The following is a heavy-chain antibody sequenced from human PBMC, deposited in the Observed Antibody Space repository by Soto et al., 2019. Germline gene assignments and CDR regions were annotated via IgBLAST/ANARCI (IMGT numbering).Heavy chain of an antibody. J-gene: IGHJ6*03. V-gene: IGHV3-66*01. CDR2: IYSGGNT. Sequence: EMLVVESGGGLVQPGGSLRLSCAASGFTVSSNYMTWVRQVPGKGLEWVSIIYSGGNTYYADSVKGRFTLPRDNSKNTLYLQMNSLRAEDTAVYYCARGILRGVISYYYYMDVWGKGTTVTVSS. D-gene: IGHD3-10*01. CDR1: GFTVSSNY. CDR3: ARGILRGVISYYYYMDV.